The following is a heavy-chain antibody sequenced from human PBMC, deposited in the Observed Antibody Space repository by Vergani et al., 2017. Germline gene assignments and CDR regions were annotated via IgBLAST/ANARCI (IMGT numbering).Heavy chain of an antibody. Sequence: LQLQESGPGLVKPSETLSPTCTVSGGSISSSSYYWGWIRQPPGKGLEWVSVIYSGGSTYYADSVKGRFTISRDNSKNTLYLQMNSLRAEDTAVYYCARVSWSGYCFDYWGQGTLVTVSS. CDR1: GGSISSSSYY. V-gene: IGHV3-66*02. CDR3: ARVSWSGYCFDY. J-gene: IGHJ4*02. CDR2: IYSGGST. D-gene: IGHD3-3*01.